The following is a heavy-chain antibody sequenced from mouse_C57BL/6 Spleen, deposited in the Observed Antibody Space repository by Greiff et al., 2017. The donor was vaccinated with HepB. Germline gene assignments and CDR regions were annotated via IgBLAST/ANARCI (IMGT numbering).Heavy chain of an antibody. Sequence: EVKLMESGGGLVKPGGSLKLSCAASGFTFSDYEMHWVRQAPEKGLEWVAYISSGSSTIYYADTVKGRFTISRDNAKNTLFLQMTSLRSEDTAMYYCARNYGSSYGYAMDYWGQGTSVTVSS. V-gene: IGHV5-17*01. CDR1: GFTFSDYE. J-gene: IGHJ4*01. D-gene: IGHD1-1*01. CDR3: ARNYGSSYGYAMDY. CDR2: ISSGSSTI.